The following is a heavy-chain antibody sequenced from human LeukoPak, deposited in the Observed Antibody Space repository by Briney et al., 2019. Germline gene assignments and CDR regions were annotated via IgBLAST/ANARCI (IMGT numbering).Heavy chain of an antibody. D-gene: IGHD7-27*01. Sequence: GGSLRLSCAASGFTFSRYWMSWVRQAPGKGLEWVANMKEDGSEKYYVDSVKGRFTISRDNAKNSLYLQMNSLRAEDMAVYYCARAPNRVQNWVDCWGQGTLVTASP. J-gene: IGHJ4*02. CDR1: GFTFSRYW. CDR3: ARAPNRVQNWVDC. CDR2: MKEDGSEK. V-gene: IGHV3-7*01.